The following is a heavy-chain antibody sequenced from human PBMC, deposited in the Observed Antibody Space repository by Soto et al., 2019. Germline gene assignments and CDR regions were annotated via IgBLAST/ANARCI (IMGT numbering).Heavy chain of an antibody. CDR1: GYTFTSYG. Sequence: ASVKVSCKASGYTFTSYGISWVRQAPGQGLEWMGWISAYNGSTNYAQRLQGRVTMTTDTSTSTAYMELRSLRSDDTAVYYCAREMGPDFWSGYYALGAFDIWGQGTMVTISS. D-gene: IGHD3-3*01. CDR3: AREMGPDFWSGYYALGAFDI. J-gene: IGHJ3*02. V-gene: IGHV1-18*01. CDR2: ISAYNGST.